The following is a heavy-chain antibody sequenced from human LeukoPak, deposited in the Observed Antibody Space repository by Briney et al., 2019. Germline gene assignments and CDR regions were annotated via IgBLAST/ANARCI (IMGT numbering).Heavy chain of an antibody. J-gene: IGHJ4*02. CDR3: ARDRVGIAAAGTTPFDY. V-gene: IGHV4-4*07. CDR1: GGSFSDYY. CDR2: IYTSGST. D-gene: IGHD6-13*01. Sequence: SETLSLTCTVSGGSFSDYYWSWIRQPAGKGLEWIGRIYTSGSTNYNPSLKSRVTMSLDMSKNQFSLKLSSVTAADTAVYYCARDRVGIAAAGTTPFDYWGQGTLVTVSS.